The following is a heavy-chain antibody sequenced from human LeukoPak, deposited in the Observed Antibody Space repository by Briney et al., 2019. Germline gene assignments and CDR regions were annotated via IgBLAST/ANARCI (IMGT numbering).Heavy chain of an antibody. CDR2: ISSSSSYI. CDR1: GFTFSSYS. CDR3: ARDPLYYYDSSGYPGDI. D-gene: IGHD3-22*01. J-gene: IGHJ3*02. V-gene: IGHV3-21*01. Sequence: PGGSLRLSCAASGFTFSSYSMNWVRQAPGKGLEWVSSISSSSSYIYYADSVKDRFTISRDNAKNSLYLQMNSLRAEDTAVYYCARDPLYYYDSSGYPGDIWGQGTMVTVSS.